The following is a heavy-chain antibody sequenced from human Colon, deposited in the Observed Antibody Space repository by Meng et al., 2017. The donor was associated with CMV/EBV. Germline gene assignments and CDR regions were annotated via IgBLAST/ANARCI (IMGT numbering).Heavy chain of an antibody. Sequence: SLKISCAASGFTFDDYAMHWVRQAPGKGLEWVSTIGWNSGTIGYEDSVKGRFTISRDNAKKSLYLQMNSLRAEDTALYYCAKDVGANFFYGLDVWGQGTTVTVSS. J-gene: IGHJ6*02. CDR2: IGWNSGTI. CDR1: GFTFDDYA. V-gene: IGHV3-9*01. D-gene: IGHD1-26*01. CDR3: AKDVGANFFYGLDV.